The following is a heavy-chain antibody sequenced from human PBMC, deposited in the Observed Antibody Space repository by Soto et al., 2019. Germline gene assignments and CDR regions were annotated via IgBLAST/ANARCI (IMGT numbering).Heavy chain of an antibody. CDR1: GFIFSNYG. CDR3: AKDRDLAD. V-gene: IGHV3-30*18. J-gene: IGHJ4*02. D-gene: IGHD2-21*02. Sequence: QVQLVESGGGVVQPGTSLRLACAASGFIFSNYGMHWVRQAPGKGLEWEAVMSSDGIKKYYADSVKGRFTISRDNSKNTLYLQINSLRAEDTAVYYCAKDRDLADWGQGTLVTVSS. CDR2: MSSDGIKK.